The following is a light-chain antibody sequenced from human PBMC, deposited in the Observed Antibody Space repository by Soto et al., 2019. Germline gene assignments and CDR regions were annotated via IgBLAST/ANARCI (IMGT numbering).Light chain of an antibody. V-gene: IGKV3-20*01. Sequence: EIVLTQSPGTLSLSPGERATLSCRASQSVASNYLAWYQQRPGQAPRLLMYAASSSAAVVPDRFSGSGSGTDFTLTISRLEHEDFAVFFCHQYGRSPIFTFGPGTTVDIK. J-gene: IGKJ3*01. CDR1: QSVASNY. CDR2: AAS. CDR3: HQYGRSPIFT.